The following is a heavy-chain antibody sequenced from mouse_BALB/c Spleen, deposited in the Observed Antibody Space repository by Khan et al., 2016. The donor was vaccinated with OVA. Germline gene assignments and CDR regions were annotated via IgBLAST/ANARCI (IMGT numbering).Heavy chain of an antibody. D-gene: IGHD1-1*01. J-gene: IGHJ3*01. CDR1: GYTFTSYW. Sequence: QVQLKESGAELATPGASVKMSCKASGYTFTSYWMHWVKQRPGQGLEWIGYINPSTDYTEYNQKFKYKATLTADKSSSTAYMHLTSLTSEDYAAYYCTTHGCSCARFTYWGQGTLVTVSA. CDR2: INPSTDYT. CDR3: TTHGCSCARFTY. V-gene: IGHV1-7*01.